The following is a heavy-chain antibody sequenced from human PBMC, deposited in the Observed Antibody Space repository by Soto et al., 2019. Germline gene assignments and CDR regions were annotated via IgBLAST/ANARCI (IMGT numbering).Heavy chain of an antibody. CDR3: ARLDRSGYYYGYYFDY. D-gene: IGHD3-22*01. V-gene: IGHV4-31*03. CDR2: IYYSGST. J-gene: IGHJ4*02. Sequence: SETLSLTCTVSGGSISSGGYYWSWIRQHPGKGLEWIGYIYYSGSTYYNPSLKSRVTISVDTSKNQFSLKLSSVTAADTAVCYCARLDRSGYYYGYYFDYWGQGTLVTVSS. CDR1: GGSISSGGYY.